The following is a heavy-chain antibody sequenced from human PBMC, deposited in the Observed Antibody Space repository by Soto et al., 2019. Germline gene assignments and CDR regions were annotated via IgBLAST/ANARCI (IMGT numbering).Heavy chain of an antibody. CDR1: GGSIVSRIYS. Sequence: SSPRSLTCTGAGGSIVSRIYSWGGIRQPPGKGLEWIGSIYYSGSTYYNLSLKSRVTISVDTSKNQFSLKLSSVTAADTAVYYCARGGYDFYYYYGMDVWGQGTTVT. V-gene: IGHV4-39*07. J-gene: IGHJ6*02. D-gene: IGHD5-12*01. CDR2: IYYSGST. CDR3: ARGGYDFYYYYGMDV.